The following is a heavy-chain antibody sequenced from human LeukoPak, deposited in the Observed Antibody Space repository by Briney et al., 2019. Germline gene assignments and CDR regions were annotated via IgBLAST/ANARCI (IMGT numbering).Heavy chain of an antibody. D-gene: IGHD3-10*01. V-gene: IGHV4-34*01. CDR3: ARRRNGSGSPMQYYFDY. Sequence: SETLSLTCAVYGGSFSGYYWSWIRQPPGKGLEWIGEVNISGSTNYDPSLKSRVTISVDTSKNQFSLKLSSVTAADTAVYYCARRRNGSGSPMQYYFDYWGQGTLVTVSS. CDR1: GGSFSGYY. J-gene: IGHJ4*02. CDR2: VNISGST.